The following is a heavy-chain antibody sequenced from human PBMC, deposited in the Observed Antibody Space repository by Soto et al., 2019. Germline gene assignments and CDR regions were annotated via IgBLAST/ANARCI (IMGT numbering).Heavy chain of an antibody. J-gene: IGHJ5*02. CDR2: IYHSGST. CDR3: ARVNEGVWFDP. V-gene: IGHV4-4*02. Sequence: SETLSLTCAVSSGSISSSNWWSWVRQPPGKGLEWVGEIYHSGSTNYNPSLKSRVTISVDKSKNQFSLKLSSVTAADTAVYYCARVNEGVWFDPSGQGTLVTVSS. CDR1: SGSISSSNW.